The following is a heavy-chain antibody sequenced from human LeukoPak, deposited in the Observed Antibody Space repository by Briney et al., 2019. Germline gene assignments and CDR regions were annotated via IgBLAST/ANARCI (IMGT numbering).Heavy chain of an antibody. CDR1: GFTVSSNY. J-gene: IGHJ4*02. CDR3: AKDLTDKAVVVTAVDY. V-gene: IGHV3-23*01. CDR2: ISGSGGST. D-gene: IGHD2-21*02. Sequence: PGGSLGLSCAASGFTVSSNYMTWVRQAPGKGLEWVSAISGSGGSTYYADSVKGRFTISRDNSKNTLYLQMNSLRAEDTAVYYCAKDLTDKAVVVTAVDYWGQGTLVTVSS.